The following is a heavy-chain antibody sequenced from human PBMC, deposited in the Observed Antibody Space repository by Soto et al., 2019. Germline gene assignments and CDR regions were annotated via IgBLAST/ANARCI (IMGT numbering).Heavy chain of an antibody. V-gene: IGHV3-30*18. J-gene: IGHJ6*02. D-gene: IGHD1-26*01. CDR1: GFTFSSYG. CDR2: ISYDGSNK. Sequence: GGSLRLSCAASGFTFSSYGMHWVRQAPGKGLEWVAVISYDGSNKYYADSVKGRFTISRDNSKNTLYLKMNSLRAEDTAVYYCAKDMVGATLGHYYYYGMDVWGQGTTVTVSS. CDR3: AKDMVGATLGHYYYYGMDV.